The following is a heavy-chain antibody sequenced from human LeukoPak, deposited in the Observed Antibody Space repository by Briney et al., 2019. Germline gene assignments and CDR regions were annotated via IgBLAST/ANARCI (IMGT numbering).Heavy chain of an antibody. CDR2: INPNSGGT. V-gene: IGHV1-2*02. CDR1: GYTFTGYY. D-gene: IGHD5-12*01. CDR3: ASTDSGYDPTFDY. J-gene: IGHJ4*02. Sequence: ASVKVSCNASGYTFTGYYMHWVRQAPGQGLEWMGWINPNSGGTNYAQKFQGRVTMTRDTSISTAYMELSRLRSDDTAVYYCASTDSGYDPTFDYWGQGTLVTVSS.